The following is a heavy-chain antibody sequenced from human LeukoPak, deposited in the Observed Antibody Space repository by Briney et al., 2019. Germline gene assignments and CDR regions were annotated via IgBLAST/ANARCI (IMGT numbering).Heavy chain of an antibody. D-gene: IGHD3-9*01. Sequence: NPSETLSLTCNVSGGSMSVYYWTWIRQSPGKGLEWLGYIHDSGSTKYNPSLTSRITISVDTSKNQFSLKLNSVTAADTAVYYCARGYYDVLIGKGYFDYWGQGNLVTVSS. CDR3: ARGYYDVLIGKGYFDY. J-gene: IGHJ4*02. CDR2: IHDSGST. V-gene: IGHV4-59*08. CDR1: GGSMSVYY.